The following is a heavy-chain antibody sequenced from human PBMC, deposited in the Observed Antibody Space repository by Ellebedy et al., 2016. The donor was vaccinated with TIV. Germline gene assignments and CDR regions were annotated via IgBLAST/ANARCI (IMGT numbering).Heavy chain of an antibody. V-gene: IGHV3-53*01. Sequence: GESLKISCAASGFSVSHNFMTWVRQAPGKGLEWVSLIYSGGSTSYADSVKGRFTISRDNSRNTLYLQMNSLRAEDTAVYYCARGRRVYYDNVDYWGQGTLVTVSS. CDR1: GFSVSHNF. CDR3: ARGRRVYYDNVDY. CDR2: IYSGGST. D-gene: IGHD3-22*01. J-gene: IGHJ4*02.